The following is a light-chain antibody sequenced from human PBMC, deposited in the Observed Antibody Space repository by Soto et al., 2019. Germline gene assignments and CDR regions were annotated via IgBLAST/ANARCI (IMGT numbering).Light chain of an antibody. CDR1: QSVSSSY. CDR3: QQYGSSPQT. Sequence: EIVLTQSPSTLSLSRGSRASLSCRASQSVSSSYLAWYQQKPGQAPRLLISGASSRATGIPERLSGSGSGTDFTITISRLQHEEFAVYLCQQYGSSPQTFGHGTKVDI. J-gene: IGKJ1*01. V-gene: IGKV3-20*01. CDR2: GAS.